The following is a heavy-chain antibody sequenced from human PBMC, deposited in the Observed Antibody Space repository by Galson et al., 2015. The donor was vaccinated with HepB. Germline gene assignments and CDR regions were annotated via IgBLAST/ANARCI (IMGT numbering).Heavy chain of an antibody. D-gene: IGHD3-3*01. CDR2: INTNTGTP. CDR3: ARDSKKGDFWSGGDAFDI. V-gene: IGHV7-4-1*02. Sequence: SVKVSCKASGYTFNNFALNWVRQAPGQGLEWMGWINTNTGTPTYAQDFRGRFVFSLDTSDTTAYLQISGLKTEDTAVYYCARDSKKGDFWSGGDAFDIWGQGTIVTVSS. J-gene: IGHJ3*02. CDR1: GYTFNNFA.